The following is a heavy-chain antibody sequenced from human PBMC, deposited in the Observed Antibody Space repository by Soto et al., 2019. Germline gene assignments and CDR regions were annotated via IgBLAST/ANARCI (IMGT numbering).Heavy chain of an antibody. CDR2: ISGYNGNT. CDR1: GYTFSNYG. CDR3: ARDEGIRGLEF. Sequence: QVQLVQSGPEVKKPGASVKVSCKASGYTFSNYGISWVRQAPGQGLEWMGWISGYNGNTAYARNLQDRVTMTIDAPTTTAYMELRCLRSDDTAVYYCARDEGIRGLEFRGLGTLVTVSS. D-gene: IGHD3-10*01. J-gene: IGHJ4*02. V-gene: IGHV1-18*04.